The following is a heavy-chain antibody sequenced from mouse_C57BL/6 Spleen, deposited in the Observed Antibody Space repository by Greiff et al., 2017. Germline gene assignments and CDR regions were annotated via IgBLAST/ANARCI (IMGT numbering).Heavy chain of an antibody. D-gene: IGHD2-13*01. Sequence: QVQLQQSGAELVKPGASVKISCKASGYAFSSYWMNWVKQMPGKGLEWIGQVYPGDGDTNYNGKFKGKATLTADKSSSTAYMQLSSLTSEDSTVYFCARREEGDYVSFAYWGQGTLVTVSA. J-gene: IGHJ3*01. CDR2: VYPGDGDT. CDR3: ARREEGDYVSFAY. V-gene: IGHV1-80*01. CDR1: GYAFSSYW.